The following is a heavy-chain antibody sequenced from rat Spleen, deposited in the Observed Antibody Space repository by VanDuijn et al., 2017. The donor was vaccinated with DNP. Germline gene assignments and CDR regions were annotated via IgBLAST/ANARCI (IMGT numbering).Heavy chain of an antibody. CDR2: ISTGGGTL. V-gene: IGHV5-31*01. CDR1: GFTFNNYW. Sequence: EVQLVETGGGLVQPGRSLKLSCVASGFTFNNYWMYWFRQAPGKGLEWVASISTGGGTLYYRDSVKGRFTISRDDAKSTLYLQLNSLRSGDTATYYGARLSRYAVDAWGQGTSVTVSS. J-gene: IGHJ4*01. CDR3: ARLSRYAVDA.